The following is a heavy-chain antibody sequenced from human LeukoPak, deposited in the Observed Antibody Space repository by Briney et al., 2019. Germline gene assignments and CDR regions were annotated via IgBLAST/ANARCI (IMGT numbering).Heavy chain of an antibody. V-gene: IGHV5-51*01. CDR1: GYSFTSYW. J-gene: IGHJ5*02. CDR2: IYPGDSDT. D-gene: IGHD6-13*01. Sequence: GESLKISCKGSGYSFTSYWIGWVRQMPGKGLEWMGIIYPGDSDTRYSPSFQGQVTISADKSISTAYLQWSSLKASDTAMYYCARHIGGSSSWANWLDPWGQGTLVTVSS. CDR3: ARHIGGSSSWANWLDP.